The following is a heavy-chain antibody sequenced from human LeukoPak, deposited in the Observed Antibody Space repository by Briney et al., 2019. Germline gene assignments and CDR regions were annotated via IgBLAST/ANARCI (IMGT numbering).Heavy chain of an antibody. V-gene: IGHV1-8*01. CDR3: ARDGIAAAGPQYYYYYGMDV. D-gene: IGHD6-13*01. Sequence: ASVKVSCKASGYTFTSYDINWVRQATGQGLEWMGWMNPNSGNTGYAQKFQGRVTMTRNTSISTAYMELSSLRSEDTAVYYCARDGIAAAGPQYYYYYGMDVWGQGTTVTVSS. CDR1: GYTFTSYD. CDR2: MNPNSGNT. J-gene: IGHJ6*02.